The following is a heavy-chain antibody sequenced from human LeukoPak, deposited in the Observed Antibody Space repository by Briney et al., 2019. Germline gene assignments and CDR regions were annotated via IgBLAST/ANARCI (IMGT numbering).Heavy chain of an antibody. V-gene: IGHV4-59*01. CDR1: GGSISSYY. Sequence: EXLSLTCTVSGGSISSYYWSWIRQPPGKGLEWIGYIYYSGSTNYNPSLTSRVTISVDTSKNQFSLKLSSVTAADTAVYYCARAGPQYYDFWSGYYSFDYWGQGTLVTVSS. D-gene: IGHD3-3*01. CDR3: ARAGPQYYDFWSGYYSFDY. CDR2: IYYSGST. J-gene: IGHJ4*02.